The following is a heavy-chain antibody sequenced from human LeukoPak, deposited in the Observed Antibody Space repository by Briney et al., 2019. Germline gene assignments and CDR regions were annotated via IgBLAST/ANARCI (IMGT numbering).Heavy chain of an antibody. CDR3: ARGVMYLDP. D-gene: IGHD3-10*01. CDR1: GGSISSSNYY. Sequence: PSETLSLTCTVSGGSISSSNYYWGWIRQPPGKGLEWIGSIYYSGSTYYNPSLKSRVTISVDTSKNQFSLKLSSVTAADTAVYYCARGVMYLDPWGQGTLVTVSS. J-gene: IGHJ5*02. CDR2: IYYSGST. V-gene: IGHV4-39*07.